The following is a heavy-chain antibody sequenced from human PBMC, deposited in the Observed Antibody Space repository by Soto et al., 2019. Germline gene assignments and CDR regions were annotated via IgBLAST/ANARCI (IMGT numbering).Heavy chain of an antibody. D-gene: IGHD3-22*01. Sequence: PGGSLRLSCAASGFTFSKFGMHWVRQDPGKGLEWLAVISFDGSTKYHADSVNGRFTVSRDNSKNTLYLQMNSLRADDTAVYHCASDATKDYHYDSRGIGSPFDYWGQGTLVTVS. J-gene: IGHJ4*02. CDR3: ASDATKDYHYDSRGIGSPFDY. CDR1: GFTFSKFG. CDR2: ISFDGSTK. V-gene: IGHV3-33*05.